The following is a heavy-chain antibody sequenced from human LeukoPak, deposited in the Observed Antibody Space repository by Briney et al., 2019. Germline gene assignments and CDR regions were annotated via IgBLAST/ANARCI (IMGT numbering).Heavy chain of an antibody. CDR1: GYTFTSYD. J-gene: IGHJ6*03. V-gene: IGHV1-8*01. CDR2: MNPNSGNT. Sequence: ASVKVSCKASGYTFTSYDINWVRQATGQGLEWMGWMNPNSGNTGYAQKFQGRVTMTRDTSISTGYMELSRLRSDDTAVYYCARGGSPIFYYYIDVWGMGTTVTISS. D-gene: IGHD2-2*01. CDR3: ARGGSPIFYYYIDV.